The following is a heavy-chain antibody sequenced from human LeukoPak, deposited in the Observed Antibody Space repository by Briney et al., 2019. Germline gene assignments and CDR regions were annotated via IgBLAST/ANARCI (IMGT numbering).Heavy chain of an antibody. J-gene: IGHJ5*02. CDR1: GGSISSYY. Sequence: SETLSLTCTVSGGSISSYYWSWLRQPPGKGLEWIGYIYYSGSTNYNPSLKSRVTISVDTSKNQFSLKLSSVTAADTAVYYCARGGGTYYDFWSGYNNWFDPWGQGTLVTVSS. V-gene: IGHV4-59*01. D-gene: IGHD3-3*01. CDR3: ARGGGTYYDFWSGYNNWFDP. CDR2: IYYSGST.